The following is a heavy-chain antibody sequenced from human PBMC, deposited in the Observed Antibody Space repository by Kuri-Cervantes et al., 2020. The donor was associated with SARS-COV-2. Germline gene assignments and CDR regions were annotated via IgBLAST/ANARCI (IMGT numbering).Heavy chain of an antibody. Sequence: GGSLRLSCAASGFTFSSYEMNWVRQAPGKGLEWVSYISSSGSTIYYADSVKGRFTISRDNAKNSLYLQMNSLRAEDTAVYYCARTYDFWSGYSSALIDYWGQGTLVTVSS. CDR1: GFTFSSYE. D-gene: IGHD3-3*01. J-gene: IGHJ4*02. CDR3: ARTYDFWSGYSSALIDY. CDR2: ISSSGSTI. V-gene: IGHV3-48*03.